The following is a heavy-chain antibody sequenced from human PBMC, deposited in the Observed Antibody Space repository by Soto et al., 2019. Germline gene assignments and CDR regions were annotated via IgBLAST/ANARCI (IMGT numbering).Heavy chain of an antibody. J-gene: IGHJ4*02. D-gene: IGHD4-17*01. CDR2: IYHTEST. CDR1: GDSISSSFW. CDR3: ARYDFGTFDY. Sequence: QVLLQESGPGLVKPSGTLSLTCAVSGDSISSSFWWSWVRQPPGKGLEWIGEIYHTESTVYNPSLKSRVTISVVKSKNQFSLNLDSVTAADTAVYYCARYDFGTFDYWGRGILVTVSS. V-gene: IGHV4-4*02.